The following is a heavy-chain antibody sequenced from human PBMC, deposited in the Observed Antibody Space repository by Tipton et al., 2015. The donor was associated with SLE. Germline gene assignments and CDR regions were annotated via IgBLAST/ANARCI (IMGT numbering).Heavy chain of an antibody. Sequence: TLSLTCTVSGGSISSGGYYWNWIRQPAGKGLEWIGFISYDGRTKYNPSLKSRVTISLDTSKTQFLLRLSSVTAADTAAYFCARGPNWGLDDAFDIWGQGTMVSVSS. CDR3: ARGPNWGLDDAFDI. J-gene: IGHJ3*02. CDR1: GGSISSGGYY. D-gene: IGHD7-27*01. V-gene: IGHV4-31*03. CDR2: ISYDGRT.